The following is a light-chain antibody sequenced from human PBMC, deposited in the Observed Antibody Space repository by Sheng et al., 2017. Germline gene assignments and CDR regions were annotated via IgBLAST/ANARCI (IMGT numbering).Light chain of an antibody. J-gene: IGLJ2*01. CDR1: NSNIGNNA. V-gene: IGLV1-36*01. Sequence: QLVLTQAPSVSEAPGQRVTISCSGSNSNIGNNAVTWYQQLPGQAPKLLIYYSNLSPSGVSDRFSGSKSGTSASLAISELQSEDEGDYFCSAWDDSLNAVVFGGGTKLTV. CDR3: SAWDDSLNAVV. CDR2: YSN.